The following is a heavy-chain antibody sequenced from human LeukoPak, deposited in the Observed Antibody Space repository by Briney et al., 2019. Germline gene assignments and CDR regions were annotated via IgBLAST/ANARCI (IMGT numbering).Heavy chain of an antibody. CDR3: ARSGSDAFDI. V-gene: IGHV3-53*01. CDR2: IYSGGRT. J-gene: IGHJ3*02. Sequence: GGSLRLSCAVSGFTVSNNYMNWVRQAPGKGLEWVSIIYSGGRTYYADSAKGRFTISRDNAKNTLYLQMNSLRAEDTAVYYCARSGSDAFDIWGQGTMVTVSS. CDR1: GFTVSNNY. D-gene: IGHD3-10*01.